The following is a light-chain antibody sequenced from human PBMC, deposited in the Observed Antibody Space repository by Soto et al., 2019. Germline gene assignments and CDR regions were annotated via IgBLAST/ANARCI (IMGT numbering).Light chain of an antibody. Sequence: IQMTQSPSSPSASVGDRVTIPFRASQSISSYLNWYQQKPGKAPKLLIYAASSLQSGVPSRFSGSGSGTDFTLTISSLQPEDFATYYCQQSYSTLAITFGQGTRLEIK. V-gene: IGKV1-39*01. CDR1: QSISSY. CDR2: AAS. CDR3: QQSYSTLAIT. J-gene: IGKJ5*01.